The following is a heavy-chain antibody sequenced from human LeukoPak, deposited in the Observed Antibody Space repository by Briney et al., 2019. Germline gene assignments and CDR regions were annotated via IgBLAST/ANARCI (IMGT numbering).Heavy chain of an antibody. Sequence: ASVKVSCKASGYTFTSYDINWVRQAPGQGLEWMGWISAYNGNTNYAQKLQGRVTMTTDTSTSTAYMELRSLRSDDTAVYYCARHDSSGEDDYWGQGTLVTVSS. D-gene: IGHD3-22*01. CDR2: ISAYNGNT. CDR3: ARHDSSGEDDY. J-gene: IGHJ4*02. V-gene: IGHV1-18*01. CDR1: GYTFTSYD.